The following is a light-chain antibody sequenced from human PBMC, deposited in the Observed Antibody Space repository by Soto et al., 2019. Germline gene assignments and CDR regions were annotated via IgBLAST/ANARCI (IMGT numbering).Light chain of an antibody. Sequence: DIQMTQSPSSLSASVGDRVTISCRASQIISTYLNWYQQKPGTAPRLLISRASSVKSGVPPRFSGSGSGRDFTLTISSLRPEDIATYFCQQSYTSLQWTLGHGTKVDIK. CDR3: QQSYTSLQWT. V-gene: IGKV1-39*01. J-gene: IGKJ1*01. CDR2: RAS. CDR1: QIISTY.